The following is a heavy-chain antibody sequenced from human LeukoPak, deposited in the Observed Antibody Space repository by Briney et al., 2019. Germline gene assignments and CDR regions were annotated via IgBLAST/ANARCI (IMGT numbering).Heavy chain of an antibody. CDR2: INPQSGGT. CDR3: ARDRDYYDSIGYYYEGGSLDY. J-gene: IGHJ4*02. D-gene: IGHD3-22*01. Sequence: ASVKVSCKASGYIFTGYYIHWVRQAPGQGLEWMGWINPQSGGTNYEQKFQGRVTMTRDTSISTAYMELSRLRSDDTAVYYCARDRDYYDSIGYYYEGGSLDYWGQGTLVTVSS. V-gene: IGHV1-2*02. CDR1: GYIFTGYY.